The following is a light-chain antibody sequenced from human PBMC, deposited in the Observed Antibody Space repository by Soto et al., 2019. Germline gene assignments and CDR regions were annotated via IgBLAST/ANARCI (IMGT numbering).Light chain of an antibody. V-gene: IGKV3-15*01. CDR1: QSISSN. Sequence: TQSPATLSVSTGERATLSCRASQSISSNLAWYQQKPGQAPRLLMFRTSSRATGFPARFSGSGSGTEFNLTISSLQSEDFGVYYCQQYNNWPRATFGGGTKVDI. CDR3: QQYNNWPRAT. CDR2: RTS. J-gene: IGKJ4*01.